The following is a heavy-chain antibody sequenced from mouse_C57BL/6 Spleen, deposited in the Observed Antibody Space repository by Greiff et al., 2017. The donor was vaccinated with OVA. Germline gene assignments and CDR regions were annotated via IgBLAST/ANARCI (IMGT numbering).Heavy chain of an antibody. CDR2: INPSTGGT. CDR1: GYSFTGYY. CDR3: ARSDWDVAWFAY. V-gene: IGHV1-42*01. J-gene: IGHJ3*01. Sequence: ESGPELVKPGASVKISCKASGYSFTGYYMNWVKQSPEKSLEWIGEINPSTGGTTYNQKFKAKATLTVDKSSSTAYMQLKSLTSEDSAVYYCARSDWDVAWFAYWGQGTLVTVSA. D-gene: IGHD4-1*01.